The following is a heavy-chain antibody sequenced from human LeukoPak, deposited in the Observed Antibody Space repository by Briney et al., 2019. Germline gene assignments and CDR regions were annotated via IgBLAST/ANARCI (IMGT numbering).Heavy chain of an antibody. Sequence: GGSLRLSCAASGFSFSDSYMTWIRQAPGKGLEWVSYTIMTGTTTYYADSVEGRFSLSRDNANNSLSLQMNSLRAEDTAVYYCAKSDLNYGGNPDYWGQGTLVTVSS. CDR3: AKSDLNYGGNPDY. D-gene: IGHD4-23*01. CDR1: GFSFSDSY. CDR2: TIMTGTTT. V-gene: IGHV3-11*01. J-gene: IGHJ4*02.